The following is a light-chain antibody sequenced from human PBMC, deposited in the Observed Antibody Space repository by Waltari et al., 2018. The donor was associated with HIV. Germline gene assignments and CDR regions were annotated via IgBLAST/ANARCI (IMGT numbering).Light chain of an antibody. CDR1: QGVGSD. V-gene: IGKV1-6*01. J-gene: IGKJ2*01. CDR2: GAS. CDR3: LQDYSWPYT. Sequence: AIQMTQSPTSLSASVGDRVTITCRASQGVGSDLSWYQQKPGMAPTLLIYGASISQHGVPGRFSGSGSGADFTLTISSLQAEDRATYYCLQDYSWPYTFGQGTKLEIK.